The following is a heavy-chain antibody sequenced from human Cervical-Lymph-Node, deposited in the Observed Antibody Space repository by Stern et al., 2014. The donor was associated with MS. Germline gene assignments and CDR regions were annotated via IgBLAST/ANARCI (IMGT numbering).Heavy chain of an antibody. D-gene: IGHD2-8*01. CDR3: ARDRAPALGVGYYYGMDV. CDR1: GGNFKSFA. V-gene: IGHV1-69*01. J-gene: IGHJ6*02. CDR2: IIPIPATA. Sequence: QVQLVQSGAEVKKPGSSVKVSCKASGGNFKSFAITWVRQAPGQGLEWVGGIIPIPATANYAQKFLGRVTITADESTSTAYMSLSSLRYEDTAVYYCARDRAPALGVGYYYGMDVWGQGTTVTVSS.